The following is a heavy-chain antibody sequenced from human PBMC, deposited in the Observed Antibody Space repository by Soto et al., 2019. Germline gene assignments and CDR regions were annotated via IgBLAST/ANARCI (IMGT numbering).Heavy chain of an antibody. CDR2: ISAYNGNT. CDR1: GYTFTSYG. J-gene: IGHJ6*02. V-gene: IGHV1-18*01. Sequence: QVQLVQSGAEVKKPGASVKVSCKASGYTFTSYGISWVRQAPGQGLEWMGWISAYNGNTNYAQKLQGRVTMTTDTSTSTAYMELRSLRSDATAVYYCARDGTVTTHDYYGMDVWGQGTTVTVSS. CDR3: ARDGTVTTHDYYGMDV. D-gene: IGHD4-17*01.